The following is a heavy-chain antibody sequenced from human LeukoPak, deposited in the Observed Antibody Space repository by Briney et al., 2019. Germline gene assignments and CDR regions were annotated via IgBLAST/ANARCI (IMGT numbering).Heavy chain of an antibody. J-gene: IGHJ4*02. CDR3: ARQYQLLYFDY. CDR2: ISYDGSNK. Sequence: GGSLRLSCAASGFTFSSYAMHWVRQAPGKGLEWVAVISYDGSNKYYADSVKGRFTISRDNSKNTLYLQMNSLRAGDTAVYYCARQYQLLYFDYWGQGTLVTVSS. V-gene: IGHV3-30*01. D-gene: IGHD2-2*01. CDR1: GFTFSSYA.